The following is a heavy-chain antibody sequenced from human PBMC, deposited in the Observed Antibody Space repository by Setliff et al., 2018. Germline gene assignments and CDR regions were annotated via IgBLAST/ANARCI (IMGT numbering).Heavy chain of an antibody. Sequence: ASVKVSCKASGYTFTGYYMHWVRQAPGQGLEWMGWINPNSGGTNYAQKFQGWVTMTRGTSISTAYMELSRLRSDDTAVYYCARVGVPAAESWYFDLWGRGTLVTVSS. CDR3: ARVGVPAAESWYFDL. J-gene: IGHJ2*01. V-gene: IGHV1-2*04. D-gene: IGHD2-2*01. CDR2: INPNSGGT. CDR1: GYTFTGYY.